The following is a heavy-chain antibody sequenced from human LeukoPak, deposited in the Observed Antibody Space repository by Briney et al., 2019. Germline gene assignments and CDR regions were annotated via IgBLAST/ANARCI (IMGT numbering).Heavy chain of an antibody. Sequence: GGSLRLSCAASGFTFSSYWMSWVRQAPGKGLEWVAFIRYDESDKYYADSVKGRFTISRDISKNTLYLQMNSLRPDGTAVYYCAKDNPTISHWGQGTLVTVSS. CDR1: GFTFSSYW. CDR2: IRYDESDK. J-gene: IGHJ4*02. D-gene: IGHD3-3*01. CDR3: AKDNPTISH. V-gene: IGHV3-30*02.